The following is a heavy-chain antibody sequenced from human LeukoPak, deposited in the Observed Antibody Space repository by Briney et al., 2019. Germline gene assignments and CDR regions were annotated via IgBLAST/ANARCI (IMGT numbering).Heavy chain of an antibody. CDR1: GFTFSSYA. J-gene: IGHJ4*02. CDR3: AKLGSLSGYTTSR. V-gene: IGHV3-23*01. D-gene: IGHD2-2*02. Sequence: PGGSLRLSCAASGFTFSSYAMSWVRQAPGKGLEWVSGISDSGGNTYYADSVKGRFTISRDNSKNTLYLQMNSLRAEDTAVYYCAKLGSLSGYTTSRWGQGTLVTVSS. CDR2: ISDSGGNT.